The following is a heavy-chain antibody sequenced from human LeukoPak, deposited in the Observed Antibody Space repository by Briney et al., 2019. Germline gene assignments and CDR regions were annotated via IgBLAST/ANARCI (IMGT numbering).Heavy chain of an antibody. CDR3: TELGITMIGGV. D-gene: IGHD3-10*02. V-gene: IGHV3-48*03. CDR1: GFTFSSYE. J-gene: IGHJ6*04. Sequence: GGSLTLSCAASGFTFSSYEMNWVRQAPGKGLEWVSYISSSGSTIYYADSVKGRFTISRDNAKNSLYLQMNSLRAEDTAVYYCTELGITMIGGVWGKGTTVTISS. CDR2: ISSSGSTI.